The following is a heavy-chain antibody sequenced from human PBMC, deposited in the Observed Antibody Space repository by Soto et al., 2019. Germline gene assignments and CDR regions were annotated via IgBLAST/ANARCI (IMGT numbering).Heavy chain of an antibody. V-gene: IGHV3-53*01. CDR2: FYTTGSA. CDR3: ARDLYGVTGDLDY. D-gene: IGHD4-17*01. J-gene: IGHJ4*02. CDR1: GFIVSSTD. Sequence: VGSLRLSCAASGFIVSSTDMSWVRQAPGKGLEWVSVFYTTGSAYYADSVKGRFTISRDNSKNTLYLQMNSLRAEDTAVYYCARDLYGVTGDLDYWGQGTLVTVSS.